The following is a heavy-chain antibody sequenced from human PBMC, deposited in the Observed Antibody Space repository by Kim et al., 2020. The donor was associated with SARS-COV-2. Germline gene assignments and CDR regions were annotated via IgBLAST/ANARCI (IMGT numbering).Heavy chain of an antibody. J-gene: IGHJ4*02. D-gene: IGHD6-13*01. CDR3: ARGSSSWYELDY. CDR2: ISYDGSNK. V-gene: IGHV3-30*03. CDR1: GFTFSSYG. Sequence: GGSLRLSCAASGFTFSSYGMHWVRQAPGKGLEWVAVISYDGSNKYYADSVKGRFTISRDNSKNTLYLQMNSLRAEDTAVYYCARGSSSWYELDYWGQGTLVTVSS.